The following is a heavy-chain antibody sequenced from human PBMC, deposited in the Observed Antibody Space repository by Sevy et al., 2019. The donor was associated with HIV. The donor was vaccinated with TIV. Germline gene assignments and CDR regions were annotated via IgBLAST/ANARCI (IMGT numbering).Heavy chain of an antibody. J-gene: IGHJ4*02. CDR2: IRSSGSTI. D-gene: IGHD3-3*01. Sequence: GGSLRLSCAASGFTFSDYYMSWIRQAPGKALEWVSYIRSSGSTIYYADSVKGRFTISRDNAKNSLYLQMNSLRAEDTAVYYCARALYPYDFSSGSSYWGQGTLVTVSS. CDR3: ARALYPYDFSSGSSY. CDR1: GFTFSDYY. V-gene: IGHV3-11*01.